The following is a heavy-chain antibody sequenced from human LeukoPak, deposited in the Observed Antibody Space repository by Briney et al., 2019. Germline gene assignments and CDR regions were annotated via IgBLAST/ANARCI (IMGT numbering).Heavy chain of an antibody. Sequence: SETLSLTCAVYGGSFSGYYWSWIRQPPGKGLEWIGEINHSGSTNYNPSLKSRVTISVDTSKNQFSLKLSSVTAADTAVCYCARVQRKAFPDYWGQGTLVTVSS. CDR3: ARVQRKAFPDY. CDR1: GGSFSGYY. D-gene: IGHD2/OR15-2a*01. J-gene: IGHJ4*02. V-gene: IGHV4-34*01. CDR2: INHSGST.